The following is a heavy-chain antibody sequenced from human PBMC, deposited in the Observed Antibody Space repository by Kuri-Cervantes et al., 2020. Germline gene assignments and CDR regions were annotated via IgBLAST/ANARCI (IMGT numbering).Heavy chain of an antibody. J-gene: IGHJ4*02. CDR1: GFTFDEHG. D-gene: IGHD3-16*01. CDR3: ARLPDLGGSLGY. V-gene: IGHV3-21*01. Sequence: GGSLRLSCEASGFTFDEHGMSWVRQAPGKGLEWVSSISSSSSYIYYADSVKGRFTISRDNAKNSLYLQMNSLRAEDTAVYYCARLPDLGGSLGYWGQGTLVTVSS. CDR2: ISSSSSYI.